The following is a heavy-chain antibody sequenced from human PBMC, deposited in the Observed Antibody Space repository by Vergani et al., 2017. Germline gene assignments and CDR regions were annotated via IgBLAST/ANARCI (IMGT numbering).Heavy chain of an antibody. Sequence: QVQLQESGPGVVKPSQTLSLTCTVSGGSISSGGYYWSWIRQHPGKGLEWIGYIYYSGSTYYNPSLKSRVTISVDTSKNQFSLKLSSVTAADTAVYYCARGDIVVVPAAKPYYYYYYGMDVWGQGTTVTVSS. J-gene: IGHJ6*02. CDR1: GGSISSGGYY. CDR3: ARGDIVVVPAAKPYYYYYYGMDV. CDR2: IYYSGST. V-gene: IGHV4-31*03. D-gene: IGHD2-2*02.